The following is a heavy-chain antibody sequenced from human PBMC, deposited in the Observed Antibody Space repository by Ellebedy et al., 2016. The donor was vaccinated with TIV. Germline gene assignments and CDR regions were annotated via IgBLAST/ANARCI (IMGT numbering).Heavy chain of an antibody. J-gene: IGHJ4*02. Sequence: AASVKVSCKASGGTFSSYAISWVRQAPGQGLEWMGGIIPIFGTANYAQKFQGRVTITADESTSTAYMELSSLRSEDTAVYYCARDRRVGFGELLRVLDYWGQGTLVTVSS. CDR1: GGTFSSYA. V-gene: IGHV1-69*13. CDR3: ARDRRVGFGELLRVLDY. CDR2: IIPIFGTA. D-gene: IGHD3-10*01.